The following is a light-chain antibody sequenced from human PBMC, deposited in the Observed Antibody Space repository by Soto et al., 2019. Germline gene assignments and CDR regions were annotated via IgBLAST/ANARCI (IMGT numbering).Light chain of an antibody. CDR3: QHYNIFPWT. J-gene: IGKJ1*01. V-gene: IGKV1-5*01. Sequence: DIQMTQSPSSLSASVGDRITITCRASQTVRRWLAWYQQKPGTAPTLLIYDVSTLERGVPSRFSGSGSGTDFTLTISSLQAADFATYYCQHYNIFPWTFGQGTKVEI. CDR1: QTVRRW. CDR2: DVS.